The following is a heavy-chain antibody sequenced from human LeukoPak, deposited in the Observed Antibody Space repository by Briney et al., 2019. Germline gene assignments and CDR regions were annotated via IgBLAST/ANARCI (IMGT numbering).Heavy chain of an antibody. J-gene: IGHJ6*03. CDR3: ARDVSPDYCSSTSCYLDYYMDV. D-gene: IGHD2-2*01. CDR2: IYYSGIT. Sequence: SETLSLTCTVSGGSISGGGYYWGWVRQHPGRGREWIAYIYYSGITYYNPSLKRRVNISVDTSKKQFPLKMSSVTAADTAVYYCARDVSPDYCSSTSCYLDYYMDVWGKGTTVTVSS. CDR1: GGSISGGGYY. V-gene: IGHV4-31*02.